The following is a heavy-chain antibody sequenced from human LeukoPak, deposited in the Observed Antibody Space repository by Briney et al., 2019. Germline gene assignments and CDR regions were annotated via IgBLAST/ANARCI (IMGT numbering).Heavy chain of an antibody. D-gene: IGHD6-19*01. Sequence: SETLSLTCTVSGGFTSSYYWSWMRQPPGKGLEWIGYIFNSGRTNYNPSLKSRVTISGDTSKNQFSLNPSSVTAADTAVYYCARDRMGAVAGNSALISLGMDVWGQGTTVTVSS. CDR3: ARDRMGAVAGNSALISLGMDV. V-gene: IGHV4-59*01. CDR1: GGFTSSYY. J-gene: IGHJ6*02. CDR2: IFNSGRT.